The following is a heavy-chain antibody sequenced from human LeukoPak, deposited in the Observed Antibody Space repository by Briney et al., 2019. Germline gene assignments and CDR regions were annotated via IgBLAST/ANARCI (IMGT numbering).Heavy chain of an antibody. CDR2: ISSSGSTI. D-gene: IGHD2-2*01. CDR3: ARARIVVVPAAMRSDAFDI. Sequence: GGSLRLSCAASGFTFSSYEMNWVRQAPGKGLEWVSYISSSGSTIYYADSVKGRFTISKDNAKNSLYLQMNSLRAEDTAVYYCARARIVVVPAAMRSDAFDIWGQGTMVTVSS. J-gene: IGHJ3*02. CDR1: GFTFSSYE. V-gene: IGHV3-48*03.